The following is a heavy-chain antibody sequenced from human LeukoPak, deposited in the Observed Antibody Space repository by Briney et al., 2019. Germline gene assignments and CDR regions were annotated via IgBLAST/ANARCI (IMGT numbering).Heavy chain of an antibody. CDR3: ARDSSYSGSYGWFDP. D-gene: IGHD1-26*01. J-gene: IGHJ5*02. Sequence: SETLSLTCAVYGGSFSGYYWSWIRQPPGKGLEWIGEINHSGSTNYNPSLKSRVTISVDTSKNQFSLKLSSVTAADTAVYYCARDSSYSGSYGWFDPWGQGTLVTVSS. V-gene: IGHV4-34*01. CDR1: GGSFSGYY. CDR2: INHSGST.